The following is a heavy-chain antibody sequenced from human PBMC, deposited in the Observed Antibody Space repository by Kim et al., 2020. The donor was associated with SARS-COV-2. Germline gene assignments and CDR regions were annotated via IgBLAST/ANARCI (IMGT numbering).Heavy chain of an antibody. CDR2: IWYDGSNK. Sequence: GGSLRLSCAASGFTFSSYAMHWVRQAPGKGLEWVAVIWYDGSNKYYADSVKGRFTISRDNSKNTLYLQMNSLRAEDTAVYYCAKATRTYDFWSGLYAFDIWGQGTMVTVSS. D-gene: IGHD3-3*01. J-gene: IGHJ3*02. CDR3: AKATRTYDFWSGLYAFDI. V-gene: IGHV3-33*06. CDR1: GFTFSSYA.